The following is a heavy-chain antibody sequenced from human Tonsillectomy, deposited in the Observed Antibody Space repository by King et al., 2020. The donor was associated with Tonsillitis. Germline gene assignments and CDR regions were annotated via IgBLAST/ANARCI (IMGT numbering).Heavy chain of an antibody. CDR1: GFAFSSYA. V-gene: IGHV3-30*04. CDR3: AREGCPGGSCFSMALLS. J-gene: IGHJ4*02. CDR2: VSYDGGDK. D-gene: IGHD2-15*01. Sequence: VQLVESGGGVVQPGRSLRLSCAASGFAFSSYAMHWVRQAPGKGLEWVAVVSYDGGDKSYADSVKGRFTISRDNSDNTLYLQMNSLSAEDTALYYCAREGCPGGSCFSMALLSGGQGTLVTVPS.